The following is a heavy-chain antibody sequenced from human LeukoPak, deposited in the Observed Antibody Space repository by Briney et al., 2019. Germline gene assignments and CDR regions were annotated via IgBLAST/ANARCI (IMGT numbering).Heavy chain of an antibody. Sequence: LTGGSLRLSCEASGLSFGDYTMHWVRQAPGKGLEWVSLISRNGAATKYADSVRGRFTISRDNSKNSQYLQMNSLRAEDTAVYYCAKGPFPGFYYMDVWGKGTTVTISS. V-gene: IGHV3-43*01. J-gene: IGHJ6*03. CDR1: GLSFGDYT. CDR2: ISRNGAAT. CDR3: AKGPFPGFYYMDV.